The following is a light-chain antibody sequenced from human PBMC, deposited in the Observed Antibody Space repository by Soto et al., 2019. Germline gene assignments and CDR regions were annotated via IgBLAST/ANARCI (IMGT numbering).Light chain of an antibody. J-gene: IGKJ1*01. CDR2: GAS. Sequence: EIVLIQSPGTLSLSPGERATLSCRASQSIISSSLAWYQQKPGQAPRLLIYGASSRAPGIPDRFSGRGSGTDFTLTVTRLEPEDFAVYYCQHYGSSSWTFGLGTKVEI. V-gene: IGKV3-20*01. CDR3: QHYGSSSWT. CDR1: QSIISSS.